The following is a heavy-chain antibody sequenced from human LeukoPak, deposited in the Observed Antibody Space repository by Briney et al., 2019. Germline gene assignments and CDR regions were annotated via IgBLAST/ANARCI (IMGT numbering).Heavy chain of an antibody. Sequence: PSETLSLTCTVSGGSISSSSYYWGWIRQPPGKGLEWIGSIYYSGSTYYNPSLKSRVTISVDTYKNQFSLKLSSVTAADTAVYYCARYQGYCSGGSCYHYFDYWGQGTLVTVSS. CDR1: GGSISSSSYY. CDR3: ARYQGYCSGGSCYHYFDY. D-gene: IGHD2-15*01. V-gene: IGHV4-39*01. J-gene: IGHJ4*02. CDR2: IYYSGST.